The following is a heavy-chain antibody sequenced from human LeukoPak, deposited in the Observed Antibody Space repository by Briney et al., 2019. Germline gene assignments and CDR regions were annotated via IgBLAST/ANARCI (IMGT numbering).Heavy chain of an antibody. D-gene: IGHD2-21*01. CDR2: IYYSGST. CDR3: VRWQYCGGNCFFSAFDI. J-gene: IGHJ3*02. Sequence: SETLSLTCTVSGGSISSYYWSWIRQPPGKGLEWIGYIYYSGSTNYNPSLKSRVTISVDTSKNQFSLKLSSVTAADTAVYYCVRWQYCGGNCFFSAFDIWGQGTMVTVSS. V-gene: IGHV4-59*01. CDR1: GGSISSYY.